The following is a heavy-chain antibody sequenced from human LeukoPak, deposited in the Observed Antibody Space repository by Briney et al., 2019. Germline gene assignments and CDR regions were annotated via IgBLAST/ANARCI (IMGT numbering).Heavy chain of an antibody. V-gene: IGHV4-39*01. Sequence: SETLSLTCTVSGVSISTIGYYSRWIRQPPGKGLEWIGSVYYRGSTYYNPSLKSRLIISVATSKSQSSLKLSPVTAADTAVYSCGRGDDCIGPRSLLFNWGQGTLVTVSS. D-gene: IGHD2-21*02. J-gene: IGHJ4*02. CDR1: GVSISTIGYY. CDR2: VYYRGST. CDR3: GRGDDCIGPRSLLFN.